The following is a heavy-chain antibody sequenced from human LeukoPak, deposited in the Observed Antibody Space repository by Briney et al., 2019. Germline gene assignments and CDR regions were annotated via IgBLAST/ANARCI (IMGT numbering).Heavy chain of an antibody. CDR3: ARESGYSSGWAPFRYYYYYMDV. V-gene: IGHV4-39*07. J-gene: IGHJ6*03. CDR1: GGSISSSSYY. CDR2: IYYSGST. D-gene: IGHD6-19*01. Sequence: PSETLSLTCTVSGGSISSSSYYWGWIRQPPGKGLEWIGSIYYSGSTYYNPSLKSRVTISVDTSKNQFSLKLSSVTAADTAVYYCARESGYSSGWAPFRYYYYYMDVWGKGTTVTVSS.